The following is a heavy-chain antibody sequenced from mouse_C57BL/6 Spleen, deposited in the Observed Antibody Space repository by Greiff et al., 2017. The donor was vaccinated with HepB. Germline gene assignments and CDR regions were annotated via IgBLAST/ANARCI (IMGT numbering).Heavy chain of an antibody. CDR2: INPNYGTT. J-gene: IGHJ4*01. CDR3: ARGGTGPYAMDY. V-gene: IGHV1-39*01. D-gene: IGHD3-1*01. Sequence: EVQLQQSGPELVKPGASVKISCKASGYSFTDYNMNWVKQSNGKSLEWIGVINPNYGTTSYNQKFKGKATLTVDQSSITAYLQINSLTYEDSAVSYCARGGTGPYAMDYWGQGTSVTVSS. CDR1: GYSFTDYN.